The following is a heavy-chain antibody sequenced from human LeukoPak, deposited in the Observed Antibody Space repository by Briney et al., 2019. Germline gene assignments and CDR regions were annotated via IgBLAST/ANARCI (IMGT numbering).Heavy chain of an antibody. CDR2: INPNGDRT. CDR3: ARDMSTRVTPISYAFDV. Sequence: ASVKVSCKASGYTFTSYYMHWVRQAPGQGLEWLGIINPNGDRTNCARTFQGRVTMTRDTSTTTVYMELSSLRSEDTAVYYCARDMSTRVTPISYAFDVWGQGTMVTVSS. V-gene: IGHV1-46*01. D-gene: IGHD4-23*01. CDR1: GYTFTSYY. J-gene: IGHJ3*01.